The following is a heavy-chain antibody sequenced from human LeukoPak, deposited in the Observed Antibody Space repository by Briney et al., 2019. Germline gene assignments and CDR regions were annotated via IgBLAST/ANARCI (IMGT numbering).Heavy chain of an antibody. CDR1: GYSISSGYY. D-gene: IGHD6-19*01. CDR2: IYHSGST. V-gene: IGHV4-38-2*02. J-gene: IGHJ5*02. CDR3: ARVLGWGTVAGHNWFDP. Sequence: SETLSLTCTVSGYSISSGYYWGWIRQPPGKGLEWIGSIYHSGSTNYNPSLKSRVTISVDTSKNQFSLKLSSVTAADTAVYYCARVLGWGTVAGHNWFDPWGQGTLVTVSS.